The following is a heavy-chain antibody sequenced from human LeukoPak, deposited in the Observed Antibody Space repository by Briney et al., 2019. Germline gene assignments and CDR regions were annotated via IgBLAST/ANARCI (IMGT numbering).Heavy chain of an antibody. J-gene: IGHJ2*01. D-gene: IGHD1-14*01. CDR3: ARNTSPGGYFDL. V-gene: IGHV4-59*12. CDR1: GGSISSYY. Sequence: SETLSLTCTVCGGSISSYYWSWIRQPPGKGLEWIGYMYYSESTNYNPSLKSRVTISVDMSKNQFSLKLNSVTAADTAVYSCARNTSPGGYFDLWGRGTLVTVSS. CDR2: MYYSEST.